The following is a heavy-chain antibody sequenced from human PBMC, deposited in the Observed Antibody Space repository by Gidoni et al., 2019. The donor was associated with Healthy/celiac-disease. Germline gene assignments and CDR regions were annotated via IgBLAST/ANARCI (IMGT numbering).Heavy chain of an antibody. D-gene: IGHD1-26*01. V-gene: IGHV3-21*01. J-gene: IGHJ4*02. CDR2: ISSSSSYI. Sequence: EVQLVESGGGLVKPGGSLRLPCAASGFPFCSYTMNWSRRAPGKGREWVSSISSSSSYIYYADSVKGRFTISRDNAKNSLYLQMNSLRAEDTAVYYCARVLVGATANTADYWGQGTLVTVSS. CDR1: GFPFCSYT. CDR3: ARVLVGATANTADY.